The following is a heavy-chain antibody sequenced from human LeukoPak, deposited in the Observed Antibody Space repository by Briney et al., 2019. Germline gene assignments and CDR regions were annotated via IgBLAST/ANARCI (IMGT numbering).Heavy chain of an antibody. CDR1: GYTLTELS. CDR3: ASMYQLLFGWFDP. V-gene: IGHV1-24*01. J-gene: IGHJ5*02. Sequence: ASVKVSCKVSGYTLTELSMHWVRQAPGKGLEWMGGFDPEDGETIYAQKFQGRVTMTEDTSTDTAHMELSSLRSEDTAVYYCASMYQLLFGWFDPWGQGTLVTVSS. CDR2: FDPEDGET. D-gene: IGHD2-2*01.